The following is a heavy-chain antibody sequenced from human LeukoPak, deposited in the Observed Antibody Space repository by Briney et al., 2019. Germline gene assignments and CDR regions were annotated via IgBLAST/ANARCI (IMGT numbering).Heavy chain of an antibody. D-gene: IGHD2-2*01. CDR1: GFTFSRYS. J-gene: IGHJ4*02. Sequence: PGGSLRLSCAASGFTFSRYSMSCVRQAPGKGLEWVSSISGDSNYIYYADSVEGRFTISRDNAKNSLYLQMNSLRAEDTAVYYCANHLACGSTSCPPFDYWGQGTLVTVSS. V-gene: IGHV3-21*01. CDR2: ISGDSNYI. CDR3: ANHLACGSTSCPPFDY.